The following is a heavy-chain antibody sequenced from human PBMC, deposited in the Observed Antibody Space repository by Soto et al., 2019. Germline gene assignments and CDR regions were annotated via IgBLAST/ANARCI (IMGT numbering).Heavy chain of an antibody. D-gene: IGHD5-12*01. CDR1: GYTFTSYG. CDR2: ISAYNGNT. V-gene: IGHV1-18*01. Sequence: ASVKVSCKASGYTFTSYGINWVRQAPGQGLEWMGWISAYNGNTHYAQKLQGRVTMTTDTSTSTAYMELRSLRPDDTAVYYCARVQSGYDFAYWGQGTLVTVSS. J-gene: IGHJ4*02. CDR3: ARVQSGYDFAY.